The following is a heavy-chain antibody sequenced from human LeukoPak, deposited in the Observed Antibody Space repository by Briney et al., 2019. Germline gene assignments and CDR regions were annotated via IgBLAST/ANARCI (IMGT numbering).Heavy chain of an antibody. V-gene: IGHV3-23*01. J-gene: IGHJ4*02. CDR2: ISDGGGTT. Sequence: PSETLSLTCTVSGGSINTYYWSWIRQPPGKGLEWVSGISDGGGTTNYADAVKGRFTISRDKSKNTLFLQMNSLRAEDTAVYYCAKSYGDYLGYFDSWGQGALVTVSS. D-gene: IGHD4-17*01. CDR1: GGSINTYY. CDR3: AKSYGDYLGYFDS.